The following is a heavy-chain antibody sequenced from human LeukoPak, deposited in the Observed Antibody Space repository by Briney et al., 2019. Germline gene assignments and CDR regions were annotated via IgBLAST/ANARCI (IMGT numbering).Heavy chain of an antibody. D-gene: IGHD6-13*01. CDR2: ISSNGGST. J-gene: IGHJ6*02. CDR3: ARGEQQLVPYYYYGMDV. V-gene: IGHV3-64*01. CDR1: GFTFSSYA. Sequence: GGSLRLSCAASGFTFSSYAMHWVRQAPGKGLEYVSAISSNGGSTYYANSVKGRFTISRDNSKNTLDLQMRSLRAEDMAVYYCARGEQQLVPYYYYGMDVWGQGTTVTVSS.